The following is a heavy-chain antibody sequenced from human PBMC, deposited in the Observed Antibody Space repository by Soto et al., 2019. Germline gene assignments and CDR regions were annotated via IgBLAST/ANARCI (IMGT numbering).Heavy chain of an antibody. D-gene: IGHD6-13*01. CDR1: GFTFSSYS. CDR3: AREGSSSWGYDY. J-gene: IGHJ4*02. V-gene: IGHV3-21*01. CDR2: ISSSSSYI. Sequence: GGSLRLSCAASGFTFSSYSMNWVRQAPGKGLEWVSSISSSSSYIYYADSVKGRFTISRDNAKNSLYLQMNSLRAEDTAVYYCAREGSSSWGYDYWGQGTLVTVSS.